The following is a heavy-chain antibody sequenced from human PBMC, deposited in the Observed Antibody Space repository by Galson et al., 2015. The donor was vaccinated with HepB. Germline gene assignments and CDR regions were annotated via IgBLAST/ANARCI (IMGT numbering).Heavy chain of an antibody. V-gene: IGHV3-43*01. Sequence: SLRLSCAASGFTFDDYTMHWVRQAPGKGLEWVSLISWDGGSTYYADSVKGRFTISRDNSKNSLYLQMNSLRTEDTALYYCAKEAYDSSGYYYVWGQGTLVTVSS. CDR3: AKEAYDSSGYYYV. J-gene: IGHJ4*02. CDR1: GFTFDDYT. CDR2: ISWDGGST. D-gene: IGHD3-22*01.